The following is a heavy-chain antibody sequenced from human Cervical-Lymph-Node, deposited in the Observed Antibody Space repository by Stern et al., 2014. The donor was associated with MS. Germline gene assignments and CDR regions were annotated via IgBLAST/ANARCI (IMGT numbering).Heavy chain of an antibody. CDR3: AKDLAPMVRGVDGMDV. J-gene: IGHJ6*02. CDR2: ISYGGSNK. CDR1: GFTFSNYC. Sequence: VQLVESGGGVVPPGRSLGLSWAASGFTFSNYCMPLVRSAPGQGLEGVAGISYGGSNKYYSDSVKGRFTISRDNSNNTLYLQMNSLRGEDTAVYYWAKDLAPMVRGVDGMDVWGQGTTVTVSS. D-gene: IGHD3-10*01. V-gene: IGHV3-30*18.